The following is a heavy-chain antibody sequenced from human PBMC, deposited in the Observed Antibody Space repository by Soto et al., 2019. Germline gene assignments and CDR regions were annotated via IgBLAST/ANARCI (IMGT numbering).Heavy chain of an antibody. CDR1: GYSFTSHA. Sequence: QVQLVQSGAEVKKPGASVKVSCKASGYSFTSHAMHWVRQAPGQRLEWMGWINAGNGNTKYSQKFQGRVTITRDTSASTAYMALSSLRSEDTAVYYCLGYCSGGSCYSRGYWGQGTLVTVPS. J-gene: IGHJ4*02. CDR3: LGYCSGGSCYSRGY. D-gene: IGHD2-15*01. V-gene: IGHV1-3*01. CDR2: INAGNGNT.